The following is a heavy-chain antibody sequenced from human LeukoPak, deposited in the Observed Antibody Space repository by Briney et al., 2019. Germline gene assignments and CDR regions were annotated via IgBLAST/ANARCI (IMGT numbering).Heavy chain of an antibody. V-gene: IGHV1-69*05. CDR3: ASGRFGPDYYYYYMDV. J-gene: IGHJ6*03. CDR2: IIPIFGTA. CDR1: GGTFSSYA. D-gene: IGHD3-10*01. Sequence: ASVKVSCKASGGTFSSYAISWVRQAPGQGLEWMGRIIPIFGTANYAQKFQGRVTITTDESTSTAYMELSSLRSEDTAVYYCASGRFGPDYYYYYMDVWGKGTTVTVSS.